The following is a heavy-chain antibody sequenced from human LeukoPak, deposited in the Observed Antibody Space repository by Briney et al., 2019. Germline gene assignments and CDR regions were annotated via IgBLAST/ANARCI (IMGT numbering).Heavy chain of an antibody. CDR1: GFTFSSYG. J-gene: IGHJ4*02. CDR2: IWYDGSNK. Sequence: GGSLRLSCAASGFTFSSYGMHWVRQAPGKRLEWVAVIWYDGSNKYYADSVKGRFTISRDNSKNTLYLQMNSLRAEDTAVYYCARDPEDNWGFDYWGQGTLVTVSS. CDR3: ARDPEDNWGFDY. D-gene: IGHD7-27*01. V-gene: IGHV3-33*01.